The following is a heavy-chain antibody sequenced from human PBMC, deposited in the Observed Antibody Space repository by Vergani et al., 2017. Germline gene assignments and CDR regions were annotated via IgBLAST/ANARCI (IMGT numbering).Heavy chain of an antibody. D-gene: IGHD2-2*02. V-gene: IGHV4-61*01. Sequence: QVQLQESGPGLVKPSETLSLTCTVSGGSVSSGSYYWSWIRQPPGKGLEWIGYIYYSGSTNYNPSLKSRVTISVDTSKNQFSLKLSSVTAADTAVYYCXRVRGYCSSTSCYTRFDYGGQGTLVTVSS. J-gene: IGHJ4*02. CDR1: GGSVSSGSYY. CDR3: XRVRGYCSSTSCYTRFDY. CDR2: IYYSGST.